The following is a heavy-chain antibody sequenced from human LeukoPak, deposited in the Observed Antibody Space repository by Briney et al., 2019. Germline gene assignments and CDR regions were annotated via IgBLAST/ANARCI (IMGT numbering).Heavy chain of an antibody. J-gene: IGHJ6*02. CDR2: ISYDGSNK. V-gene: IGHV3-30-3*01. Sequence: GRSLRLSCAASGFTFSSYAMHWVRQAPGKGLEWVAVISYDGSNKYYADSVKGRFTISRDNSKNTLYLQMNSLRAEDTAVYYCARDRECQHHPKYYYYGMDVWGQGTTVTVSS. D-gene: IGHD2-2*01. CDR1: GFTFSSYA. CDR3: ARDRECQHHPKYYYYGMDV.